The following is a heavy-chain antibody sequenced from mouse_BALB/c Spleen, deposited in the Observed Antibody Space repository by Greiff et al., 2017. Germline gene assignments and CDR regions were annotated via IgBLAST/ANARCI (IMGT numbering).Heavy chain of an antibody. CDR1: GYSITSGYY. V-gene: IGHV3-6*02. CDR2: ISYDGSN. CDR3: AREGNSWFAY. Sequence: DVKLVESGPGLVKPSQSLSLTCSVTGYSITSGYYWNWIRQFPGNKLEWMGYISYDGSNNYNPSLKNRISITRDTSKNQFFLKLNSVTTEDTATYYCAREGNSWFAYWGQGTLVTVSA. D-gene: IGHD2-1*01. J-gene: IGHJ3*01.